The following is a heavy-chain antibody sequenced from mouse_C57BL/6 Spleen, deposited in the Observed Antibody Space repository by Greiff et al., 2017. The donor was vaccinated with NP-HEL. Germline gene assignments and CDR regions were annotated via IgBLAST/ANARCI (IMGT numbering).Heavy chain of an antibody. Sequence: VQLQQSGPELVKPGASVKISCKASGYAFSSSWMNWVKQRPGKGLEWIGRIYPGDGDTNYNGKFKGKATLTADKSSSTAYMQLSSLTSEDSAVYFCARDKGSSHWYFDVWGTGTTVTVSS. CDR1: GYAFSSSW. J-gene: IGHJ1*03. V-gene: IGHV1-82*01. CDR3: ARDKGSSHWYFDV. D-gene: IGHD1-1*01. CDR2: IYPGDGDT.